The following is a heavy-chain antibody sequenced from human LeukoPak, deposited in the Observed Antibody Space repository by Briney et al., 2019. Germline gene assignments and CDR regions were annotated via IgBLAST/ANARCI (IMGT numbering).Heavy chain of an antibody. CDR3: TRGYWFDP. CDR2: IKSKTDGGTT. J-gene: IGHJ5*02. D-gene: IGHD3-10*01. CDR1: GFTFSNAW. Sequence: GGSLRLSCEASGFTFSNAWMSWVRQAPGKGLEWVGRIKSKTDGGTTDYAAPVKGKFTISRANSKNTLYLQMNSLKTEDSAVYYCTRGYWFDPWGQGTLVTVSS. V-gene: IGHV3-15*01.